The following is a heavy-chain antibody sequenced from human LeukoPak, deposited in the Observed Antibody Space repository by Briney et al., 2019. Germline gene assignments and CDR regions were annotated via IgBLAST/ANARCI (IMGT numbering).Heavy chain of an antibody. Sequence: PSETLSLTCTVSGGSMSSGSSYWGWIRQPPGKGLEWIGTIYYSGSTYYNPSLKSRVTISADTSKNQFSLKLSSVTAADTAVYYCARTRGYSGHVDAFDIWGQGTMVTVFS. V-gene: IGHV4-39*01. CDR3: ARTRGYSGHVDAFDI. CDR1: GGSMSSGSSY. J-gene: IGHJ3*02. CDR2: IYYSGST. D-gene: IGHD5-12*01.